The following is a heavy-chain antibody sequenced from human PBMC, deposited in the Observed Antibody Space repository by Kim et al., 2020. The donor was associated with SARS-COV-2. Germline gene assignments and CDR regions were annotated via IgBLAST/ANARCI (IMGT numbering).Heavy chain of an antibody. D-gene: IGHD1-26*01. CDR3: ARGRGSYRYFDY. CDR2: INHSGST. V-gene: IGHV4-34*01. J-gene: IGHJ4*02. CDR1: GGSFSGYY. Sequence: SETLSLTCAVYGGSFSGYYWSWIRQPPGKGLEWIGEINHSGSTNYNPSLKSRVTISVDTSKNQFSLKLSSVTAADTAVYYCARGRGSYRYFDYWGQGTLVTVSS.